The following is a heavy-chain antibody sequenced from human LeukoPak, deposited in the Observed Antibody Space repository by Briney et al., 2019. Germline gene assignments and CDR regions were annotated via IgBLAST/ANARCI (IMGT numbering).Heavy chain of an antibody. D-gene: IGHD6-13*01. J-gene: IGHJ5*02. V-gene: IGHV4-34*01. CDR1: GGSFSGYY. Sequence: SGTLSLTCAVYGGSFSGYYWSWIRQPPGKGLEWIGEINHSGSTNYNPSLKSRVTISVDTSKNQFSLKLSSVTAADTAVYYCARGRKYSSSWYRGYNWFDPWGQGTLVTVSS. CDR2: INHSGST. CDR3: ARGRKYSSSWYRGYNWFDP.